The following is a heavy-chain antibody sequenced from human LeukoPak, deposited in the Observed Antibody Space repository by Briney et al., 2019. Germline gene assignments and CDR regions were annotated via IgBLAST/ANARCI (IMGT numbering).Heavy chain of an antibody. D-gene: IGHD3-22*01. V-gene: IGHV1-2*02. CDR1: GYTFTGYY. J-gene: IGHJ4*02. CDR3: ARVDDSSGYYFGY. Sequence: GASVKVSCKASGYTFTGYYMHWVRQAPGQGLEWMGWINPNSGGINYAQKFQGRVTMTRDTSISTAYMELSRLRSDDTAVYYCARVDDSSGYYFGYWGQGTLVTVSS. CDR2: INPNSGGI.